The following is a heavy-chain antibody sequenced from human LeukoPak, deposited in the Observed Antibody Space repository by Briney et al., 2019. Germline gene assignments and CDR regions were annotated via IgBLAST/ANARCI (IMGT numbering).Heavy chain of an antibody. Sequence: SETLSLTCAVSGGSISSGGYSWSWIRQPPGKGLEWIGYIYHSGSTYYNPSLKSRVTISVDRSKNQFSLKLSSVTAADTAVYYCARINVLLWYYDSWSQGTLVTVSS. CDR1: GGSISSGGYS. CDR3: ARINVLLWYYDS. J-gene: IGHJ4*02. V-gene: IGHV4-30-2*01. D-gene: IGHD3-10*01. CDR2: IYHSGST.